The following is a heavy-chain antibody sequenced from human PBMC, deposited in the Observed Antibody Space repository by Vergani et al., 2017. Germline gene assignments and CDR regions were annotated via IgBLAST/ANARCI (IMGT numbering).Heavy chain of an antibody. CDR1: GFTFENYA. D-gene: IGHD4/OR15-4a*01. Sequence: EVQVVESGGGLVQPGRSLRLSCAASGFTFENYAMHWVRQAPGKGLEWVSGISWNSVDIGYADSVKGRFTISRDNAKNSLNLQMNSLRREDMALYYCAKDIGSYGGYVDYWGQGTLVTVSS. J-gene: IGHJ4*02. V-gene: IGHV3-9*03. CDR3: AKDIGSYGGYVDY. CDR2: ISWNSVDI.